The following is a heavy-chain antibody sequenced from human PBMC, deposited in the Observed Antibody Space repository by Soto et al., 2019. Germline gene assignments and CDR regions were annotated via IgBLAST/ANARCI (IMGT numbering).Heavy chain of an antibody. J-gene: IGHJ3*02. CDR3: ARARGGYCTNGVCYGMDDAFDI. CDR1: GYTFTSYA. D-gene: IGHD2-8*01. CDR2: INAGNGNT. V-gene: IGHV1-3*01. Sequence: QVQLVQSGAEVKKPGASVKVSCKASGYTFTSYAMHWVRQAPGQRLEWMGWINAGNGNTKYSQKFQGRVTVTRDTSASTAYMELSSLRSEDTAVYYCARARGGYCTNGVCYGMDDAFDIWGQGTMVTVSS.